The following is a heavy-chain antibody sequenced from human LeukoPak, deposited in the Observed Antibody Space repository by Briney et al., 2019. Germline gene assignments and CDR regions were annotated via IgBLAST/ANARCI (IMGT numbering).Heavy chain of an antibody. CDR3: ARDQRLYSGYDFWFDP. Sequence: SETLSLTCTVSGDSITSRSCYWGWIRQAPGKGLEWIASIHYSGTTYYKPSLKSRVTISVDTSKNQFSLRLSSVTAADTAVYYCARDQRLYSGYDFWFDPWGQGTLVKVSS. CDR1: GDSITSRSCY. J-gene: IGHJ5*02. V-gene: IGHV4-39*07. D-gene: IGHD5-12*01. CDR2: IHYSGTT.